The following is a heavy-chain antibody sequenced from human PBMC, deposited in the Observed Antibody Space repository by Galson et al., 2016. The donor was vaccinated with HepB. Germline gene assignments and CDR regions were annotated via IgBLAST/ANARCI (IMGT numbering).Heavy chain of an antibody. CDR2: IWYDGNNK. CDR1: GFIFSDYG. Sequence: SLRLSCAASGFIFSDYGMYWVRQAPGKGLEWVAIIWYDGNNKYYEDSVKGRFTVSRDNSKTTLYLQMNSLRAEDTAVYYCARERYSSKWYPSGPLDSWGQGTLVTVSS. J-gene: IGHJ4*02. V-gene: IGHV3-33*01. D-gene: IGHD2-2*01. CDR3: ARERYSSKWYPSGPLDS.